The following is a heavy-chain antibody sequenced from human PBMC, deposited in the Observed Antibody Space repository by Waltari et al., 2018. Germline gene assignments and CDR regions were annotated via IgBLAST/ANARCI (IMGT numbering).Heavy chain of an antibody. CDR2: IKDKADGGTI. CDR3: LYDPSV. J-gene: IGHJ4*02. D-gene: IGHD5-12*01. Sequence: DVQLVESGGGFVKPGGSLRLPCRPAGIRFTDAWMNWVRQAPGRGLEWIGRIKDKADGGTIDYAAPVKGRFTISRDDSKNMTYLQMNSLKPDDTGVYFCLYDPSVWGQGTLVTVSS. CDR1: GIRFTDAW. V-gene: IGHV3-15*07.